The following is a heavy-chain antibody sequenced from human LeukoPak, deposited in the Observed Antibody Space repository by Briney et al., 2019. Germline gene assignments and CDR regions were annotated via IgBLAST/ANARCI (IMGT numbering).Heavy chain of an antibody. CDR3: ARFGVDYDMDV. CDR2: IHYSGRP. D-gene: IGHD3-16*01. CDR1: GGSISGHY. Sequence: SETLSLTCTVSGGSISGHYWTWIRQPPGKGLEWIGQIHYSGRPDYNPSLKSRVTISVDTSKSQLSLKVTSVTGADTAVYYCARFGVDYDMDVWGQGTTVTVSS. J-gene: IGHJ6*02. V-gene: IGHV4-59*11.